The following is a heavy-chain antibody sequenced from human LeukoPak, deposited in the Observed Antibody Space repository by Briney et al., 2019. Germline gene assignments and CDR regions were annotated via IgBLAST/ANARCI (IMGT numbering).Heavy chain of an antibody. J-gene: IGHJ4*02. V-gene: IGHV3-48*03. CDR2: ISSSGSTV. Sequence: GGSLRLSCAASGFTFSSYEMNWVRQAPGKGLEWVSYISSSGSTVYYADSVKGRFTISRDNAKNSLYLQMNSLRAEDTAVYYCARDWGSSGYFDYWGQGTLVTVSS. D-gene: IGHD3-22*01. CDR3: ARDWGSSGYFDY. CDR1: GFTFSSYE.